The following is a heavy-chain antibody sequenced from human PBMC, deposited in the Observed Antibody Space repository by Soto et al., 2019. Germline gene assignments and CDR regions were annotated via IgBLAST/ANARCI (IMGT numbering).Heavy chain of an antibody. D-gene: IGHD3-9*01. J-gene: IGHJ4*02. CDR3: AKDPILTAYFYFDY. V-gene: IGHV3-23*01. CDR1: GFTFSDYY. Sequence: GGSLRLSCAASGFTFSDYYMSWIRQAPGEGLEWVSAISSSGDTTYYGDSVKGRFTISRDNSKNTLYLQMNSLRAEDTVVYYCAKDPILTAYFYFDYWGQGTLVTVSS. CDR2: ISSSGDTT.